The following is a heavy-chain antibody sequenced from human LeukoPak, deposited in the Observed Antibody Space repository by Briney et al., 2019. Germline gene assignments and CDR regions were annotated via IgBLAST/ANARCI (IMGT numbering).Heavy chain of an antibody. V-gene: IGHV3-48*02. CDR1: GFAFSTYG. CDR2: ITSRSTI. CDR3: ARPTYYYGSVDAFDI. J-gene: IGHJ3*02. D-gene: IGHD3-10*01. Sequence: GGSLRLSCAASGFAFSTYGMNWVRQAPGKGLEWVSYITSRSTIYYADSVRGRFTISRDNVKNSLSLQMNSLRDEDTAVYYCARPTYYYGSVDAFDIWGQGTMVTVSS.